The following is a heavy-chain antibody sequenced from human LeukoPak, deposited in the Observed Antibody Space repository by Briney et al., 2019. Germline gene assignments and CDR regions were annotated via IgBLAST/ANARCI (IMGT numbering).Heavy chain of an antibody. J-gene: IGHJ4*02. D-gene: IGHD3-9*01. Sequence: GESLSLTCSASGCTFINTWMTWVRQAPGKGLEWVGRIKSKNNGGTTHLAAPVEGRFTISRDDSKSTLTLQMNSLKTGDTAVYYCTTEGSFYDILTGDYRGYLDSWGQGALVSVSS. CDR3: TTEGSFYDILTGDYRGYLDS. CDR1: GCTFINTW. CDR2: IKSKNNGGTT. V-gene: IGHV3-15*01.